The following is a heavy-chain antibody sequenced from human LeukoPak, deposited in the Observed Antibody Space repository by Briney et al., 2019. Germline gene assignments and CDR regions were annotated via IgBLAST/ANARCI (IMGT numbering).Heavy chain of an antibody. CDR2: IYYSGST. CDR3: ARSRSGYSYDHAAFEI. Sequence: SETLSLTCTVSGGSISSYYWSWIRQPPGKGLEWIGYIYYSGSTNYNPSLKSRVTISVDTSKNQFSLKLYSVTAADTAVYYCARSRSGYSYDHAAFEIWGQGTMVTVSS. V-gene: IGHV4-59*01. D-gene: IGHD5-18*01. J-gene: IGHJ3*02. CDR1: GGSISSYY.